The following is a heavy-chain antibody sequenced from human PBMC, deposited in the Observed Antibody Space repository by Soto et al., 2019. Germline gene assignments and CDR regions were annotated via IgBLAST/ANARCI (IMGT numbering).Heavy chain of an antibody. Sequence: PGGSLRLSCAASGFTFSSYEMNWVRQAPGKGLEWVSYISSSGSTIYYADSVKGRFTISRDNAKNSLYLQMNSLRAEDTAVYYCARERRAILWWRQTDPGALDYWGQGTLVTVSS. J-gene: IGHJ4*02. CDR1: GFTFSSYE. D-gene: IGHD2-21*02. V-gene: IGHV3-48*03. CDR2: ISSSGSTI. CDR3: ARERRAILWWRQTDPGALDY.